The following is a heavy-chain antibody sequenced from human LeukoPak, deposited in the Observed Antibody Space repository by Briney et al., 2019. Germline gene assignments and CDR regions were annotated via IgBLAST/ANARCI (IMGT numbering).Heavy chain of an antibody. J-gene: IGHJ4*02. CDR2: IYYSGST. Sequence: SETLSLTCTVSGGSISSGGYYWSWIRQHPGKGLEWIGYIYYSGSTYYNPSLKSRVTISVDTSKNQFSLKLSSVTAGDTAVYYCARYCSGGSCYSGFDYWGQGTLVTVSS. D-gene: IGHD2-15*01. V-gene: IGHV4-31*03. CDR3: ARYCSGGSCYSGFDY. CDR1: GGSISSGGYY.